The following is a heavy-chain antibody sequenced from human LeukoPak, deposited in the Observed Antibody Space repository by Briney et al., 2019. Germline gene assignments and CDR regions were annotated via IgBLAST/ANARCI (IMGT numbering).Heavy chain of an antibody. D-gene: IGHD1-26*01. J-gene: IGHJ6*02. CDR1: GFTFSSYE. CDR2: ISSSGSTI. CDR3: AGEWEEAAPRTYYYYGMDV. Sequence: HPGGSLRLSCAASGFTFSSYEMNWVRQAPGKGLGWVSYISSSGSTIYYADSVKGRFTISRDNAKNSLYLQMNSLRAEDTAVYYCAGEWEEAAPRTYYYYGMDVWGQGTTVTVSS. V-gene: IGHV3-48*03.